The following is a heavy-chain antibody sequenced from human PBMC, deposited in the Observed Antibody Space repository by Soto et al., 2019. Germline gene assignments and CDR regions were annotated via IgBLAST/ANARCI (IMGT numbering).Heavy chain of an antibody. CDR3: ARGASCSSTSCYDNFHYGLAV. V-gene: IGHV1-18*01. D-gene: IGHD2-2*01. CDR2: ITASNGNA. Sequence: QVQLVQSGPEVKNPGASLKVSCKASGYTFTNYGITWVRQAPGQGLEWMGWITASNGNANYAREIQGRLTLTREKSTNTASMELRSLRSDDTAVYYCARGASCSSTSCYDNFHYGLAVWGQGTTVIVSS. CDR1: GYTFTNYG. J-gene: IGHJ6*02.